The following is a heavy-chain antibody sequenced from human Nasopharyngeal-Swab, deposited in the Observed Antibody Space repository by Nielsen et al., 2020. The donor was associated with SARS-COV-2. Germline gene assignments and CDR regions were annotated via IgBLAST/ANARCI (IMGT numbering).Heavy chain of an antibody. J-gene: IGHJ6*03. CDR2: ISHSGAT. D-gene: IGHD2/OR15-2a*01. V-gene: IGHV4-34*01. Sequence: SETLSLTCAVSGGSFSENYWNWVRQSPGKGLEWIGEISHSGATNYKSSLRSRVIMSVDTSKNQFSLELRSVTAADTAVYYCVRGFRTWSFPSTYYYYHMDVWGQGTTVTVSS. CDR3: VRGFRTWSFPSTYYYYHMDV. CDR1: GGSFSENY.